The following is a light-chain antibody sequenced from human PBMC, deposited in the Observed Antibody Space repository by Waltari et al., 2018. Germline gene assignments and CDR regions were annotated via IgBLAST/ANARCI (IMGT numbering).Light chain of an antibody. CDR1: SSDVGGYNF. CDR3: RSYTSSSTWL. CDR2: DVS. Sequence: QSALTQPASVSGSPGQSITISCTGTSSDVGGYNFVSWFQQHPGKAPKLMIYDVSKRPSGISNRCSGSKSGDAASLTSSGLQAEDEADYYCRSYTSSSTWLFGGGTKLTVL. J-gene: IGLJ3*02. V-gene: IGLV2-14*03.